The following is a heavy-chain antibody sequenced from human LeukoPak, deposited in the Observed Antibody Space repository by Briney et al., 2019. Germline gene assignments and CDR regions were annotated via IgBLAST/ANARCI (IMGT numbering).Heavy chain of an antibody. D-gene: IGHD6-13*01. V-gene: IGHV3-48*03. Sequence: GGSLRLSCAASGFTFSSYEMNWVRQAPGKGLEWVSYISSSGSTIYYADSVKGRFTISRDNAKNSLYLQMNSLRAEDTAVYYCARDIMSSWSPRGWFDPWGQGTLVTVSS. J-gene: IGHJ5*02. CDR1: GFTFSSYE. CDR3: ARDIMSSWSPRGWFDP. CDR2: ISSSGSTI.